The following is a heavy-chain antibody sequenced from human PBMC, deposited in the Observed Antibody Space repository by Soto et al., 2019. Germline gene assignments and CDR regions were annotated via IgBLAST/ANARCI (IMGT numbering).Heavy chain of an antibody. J-gene: IGHJ4*02. Sequence: ASVKVSCKASGYTFTGYYMHWLRQTPGQGFEWMGWINPNSGDTNYPPKFQGRVTMTGDTSISTAYMELSRLRSDDTAVYFCARGLYSAQAFFDYWGQGTLVTVSS. V-gene: IGHV1-2*02. CDR2: INPNSGDT. D-gene: IGHD1-26*01. CDR3: ARGLYSAQAFFDY. CDR1: GYTFTGYY.